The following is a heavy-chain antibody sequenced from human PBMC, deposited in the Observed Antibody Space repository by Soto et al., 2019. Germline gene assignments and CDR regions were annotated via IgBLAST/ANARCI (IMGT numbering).Heavy chain of an antibody. V-gene: IGHV4-4*07. Sequence: SETLSLTCAVSGASIRSYHWSWIRQPAGKGLEWIGRMQHTGNTNYNPSLKSRVAMSVDTSKNQISLKMTSVTAADTAVYFCAKDVSSRRWFDPCGQGILVTVPQ. CDR1: GASIRSYH. CDR2: MQHTGNT. CDR3: AKDVSSRRWFDP. J-gene: IGHJ5*02. D-gene: IGHD3-16*01.